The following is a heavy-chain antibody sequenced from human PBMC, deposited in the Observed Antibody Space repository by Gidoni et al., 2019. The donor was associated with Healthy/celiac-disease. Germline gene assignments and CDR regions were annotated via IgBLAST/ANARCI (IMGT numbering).Heavy chain of an antibody. Sequence: QLQLQESGPGLVKPSETLSLTCTVSGGSLSSSSYYWGWLRQPPGKGLEWIGSTYYSGSTYYNPSLKSRVTISVDTSKNQFSLKLSSVTAADTAVYYCARVVREWELLPVLHGMDVWGQGTTVTVSS. CDR2: TYYSGST. CDR1: GGSLSSSSYY. V-gene: IGHV4-39*07. J-gene: IGHJ6*02. CDR3: ARVVREWELLPVLHGMDV. D-gene: IGHD1-26*01.